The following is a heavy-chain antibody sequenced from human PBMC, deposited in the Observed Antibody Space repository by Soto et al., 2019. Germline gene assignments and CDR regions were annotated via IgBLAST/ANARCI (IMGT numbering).Heavy chain of an antibody. V-gene: IGHV3-30-3*01. CDR2: ISYDGTNR. CDR3: ERESSTTVTTGGGGSAKDY. CDR1: GLTFSNYA. J-gene: IGHJ4*02. D-gene: IGHD4-17*01. Sequence: QVHLVESGGGVVQPGRSLRLSCAASGLTFSNYAMHWVRQAPGKGLEWVAFISYDGTNRCYPDSVKGRFTISRDNSKNTLSLQMNSLKTEDTAVYYCERESSTTVTTGGGGSAKDYWGQGTLVTVSS.